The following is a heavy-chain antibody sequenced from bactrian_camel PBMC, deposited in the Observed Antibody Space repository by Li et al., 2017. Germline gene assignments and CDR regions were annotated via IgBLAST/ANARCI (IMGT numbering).Heavy chain of an antibody. CDR1: GFNFRQFA. Sequence: VQLVESGGGKVEPGGSLRLTCTTSGFNFRQFAMSWVRQAPGKEVEWVAAINNVGGGTYYTDSVKGRVTISQDYAKNTMYLQMNSLKTEDTAVYYCAPAGRSYVDIKCRARLGQGTQVTVS. V-gene: IGHV3S40*01. D-gene: IGHD6*01. J-gene: IGHJ4*01. CDR2: INNVGGGT.